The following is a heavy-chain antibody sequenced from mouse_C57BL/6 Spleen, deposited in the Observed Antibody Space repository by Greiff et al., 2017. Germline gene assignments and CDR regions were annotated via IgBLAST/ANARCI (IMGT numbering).Heavy chain of an antibody. J-gene: IGHJ4*01. CDR3: ARDRLTGAMDY. D-gene: IGHD3-2*01. Sequence: EVKLMESGGGLVKPGGSLKLSCAASGFTFSSYAMSWVRQTPEKRLEWVATISDGGSYTYYPDNVKGRFTISRDNAKNNLYLQMSHLKSEDTAMYYCARDRLTGAMDYWGQRTSVTVSS. CDR1: GFTFSSYA. V-gene: IGHV5-4*01. CDR2: ISDGGSYT.